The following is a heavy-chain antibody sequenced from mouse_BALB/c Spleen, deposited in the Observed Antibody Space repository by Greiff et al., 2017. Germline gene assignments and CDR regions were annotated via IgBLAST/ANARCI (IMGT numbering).Heavy chain of an antibody. CDR1: GYAFSSYW. CDR2: IYPGDGDT. CDR3: ARWDYYGYDYAMDY. V-gene: IGHV1-80*01. J-gene: IGHJ4*01. D-gene: IGHD1-2*01. Sequence: QVQLQQSGAELVRPGSSVKISCKASGYAFSSYWMNWVKQRPGQGLEWIGQIYPGDGDTNYNGKFKGKATLTADKSSSIAYMQLSSLTSEDSAVYFCARWDYYGYDYAMDYWGQGTSVTVSS.